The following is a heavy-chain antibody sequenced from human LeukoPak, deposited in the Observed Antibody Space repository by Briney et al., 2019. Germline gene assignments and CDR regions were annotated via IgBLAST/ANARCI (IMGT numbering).Heavy chain of an antibody. D-gene: IGHD3/OR15-3a*01. Sequence: GGYLRLSCEASRFTYVGYAMTWLRQAPGKGLEWVSSICGSGATTYYADSVKGRFTVSADNSKNSLYLQMNSLRAEDTAVYYCAFIPVGGLVISNSDYWGQGTRVTVSS. J-gene: IGHJ4*02. CDR2: ICGSGATT. CDR1: RFTYVGYA. CDR3: AFIPVGGLVISNSDY. V-gene: IGHV3-23*01.